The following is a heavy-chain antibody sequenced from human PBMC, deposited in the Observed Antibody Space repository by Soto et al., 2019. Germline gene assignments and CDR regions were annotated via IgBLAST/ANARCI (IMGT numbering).Heavy chain of an antibody. CDR3: AIERITIFGVVTEPYYYYMDV. CDR1: GFTVSSNY. V-gene: IGHV3-66*01. Sequence: GGSLRLSCAASGFTVSSNYMSWVRQAPGKGLEWVSVIYSGGSTYYADSEKGRFTISRDNSKNTLYLQMNSLRAEDTAVYYCAIERITIFGVVTEPYYYYMDVWGKGTTVTVS. D-gene: IGHD3-3*01. CDR2: IYSGGST. J-gene: IGHJ6*03.